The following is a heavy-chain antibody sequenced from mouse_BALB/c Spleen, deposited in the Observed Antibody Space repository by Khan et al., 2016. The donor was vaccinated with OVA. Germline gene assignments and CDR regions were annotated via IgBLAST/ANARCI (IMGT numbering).Heavy chain of an antibody. CDR1: GYTFPDYE. V-gene: IGHV1-15*01. J-gene: IGHJ3*01. Sequence: QVQLQQSGAELVRPGASVTLSCKASGYTFPDYELHWVKQTPVHGLEWIGVIDPKTGVTAYNQKFKGKATLTADTSSSTAYMELRSLTSEDSAVYYCTRSALTYWGQGTLVTVSA. CDR2: IDPKTGVT. CDR3: TRSALTY.